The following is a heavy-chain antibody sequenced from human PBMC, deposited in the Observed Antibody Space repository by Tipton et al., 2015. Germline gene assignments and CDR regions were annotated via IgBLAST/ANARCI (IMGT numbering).Heavy chain of an antibody. J-gene: IGHJ4*02. V-gene: IGHV1-46*03. D-gene: IGHD1-26*01. CDR3: VRGGAVSGQRTPFDY. Sequence: QLVQSGAEVRKPGASVRVSCKASGYTFITYNMHWVRQAPGQGLEWMGFINPRGGTITNTQSFQGRVPLTRDTSTSPVYMELTSLRSEDTAMYYCVRGGAVSGQRTPFDYWGQGTLVTVSS. CDR1: GYTFITYN. CDR2: INPRGGTI.